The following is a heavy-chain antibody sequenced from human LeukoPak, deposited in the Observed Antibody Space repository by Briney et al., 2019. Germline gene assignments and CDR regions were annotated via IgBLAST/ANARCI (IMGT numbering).Heavy chain of an antibody. CDR2: IDYSGST. CDR3: ARDYQNYDFWSGYFMTPSFDY. J-gene: IGHJ4*02. D-gene: IGHD3-3*01. V-gene: IGHV4-39*07. CDR1: GGSISSSSYY. Sequence: PSETLSLTCTVSGGSISSSSYYWGWIRQPPGKGLEWIGSIDYSGSTYYNSSAKSRVTISVDTSKNQFSLKLSSVTAADTAVYYCARDYQNYDFWSGYFMTPSFDYWGQGTLVTVSS.